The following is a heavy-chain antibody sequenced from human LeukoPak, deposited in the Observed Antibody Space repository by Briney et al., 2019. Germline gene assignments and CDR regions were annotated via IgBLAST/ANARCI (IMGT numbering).Heavy chain of an antibody. V-gene: IGHV3-30*02. Sequence: GGSLRLACAAAGFTFSSYGMRWVRQAAGRGLEWVAFILYDGSNKYYADSVKRRFPISRDTSTTTLYLQMDSLSAEDTAVYYCATGYCSTTRCPYYYYMDTWGTGTTVTVSS. CDR2: ILYDGSNK. D-gene: IGHD2-2*01. CDR1: GFTFSSYG. CDR3: ATGYCSTTRCPYYYYMDT. J-gene: IGHJ6*03.